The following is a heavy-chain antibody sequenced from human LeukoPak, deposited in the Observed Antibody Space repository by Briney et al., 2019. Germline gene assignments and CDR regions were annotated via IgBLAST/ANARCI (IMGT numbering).Heavy chain of an antibody. CDR1: GFTFGDYV. Sequence: GGSLRLSYTASGFTFGDYVMSWFRQAPGKGLEWVGFIRSKAYGGTTEYAASVKGRFSISRDDSKSIGYLQMNSLKTEDTAVYYCTRGLYCSGGSCHFDYWGQGTLVTVSS. CDR2: IRSKAYGGTT. V-gene: IGHV3-49*03. CDR3: TRGLYCSGGSCHFDY. J-gene: IGHJ4*02. D-gene: IGHD2-15*01.